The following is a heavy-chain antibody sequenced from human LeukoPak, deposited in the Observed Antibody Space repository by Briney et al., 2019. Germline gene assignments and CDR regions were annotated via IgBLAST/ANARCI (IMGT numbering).Heavy chain of an antibody. D-gene: IGHD3-10*01. CDR1: GGSISSGSYY. Sequence: PSQTLSLTCTVSGGSISSGSYYWSWIRQPVGKGLEWIGRIYTSGSTNYNPSLKSRVTISVDTSKNQFSLKLSSVTAADTAVYYCARVGYYGVVRIFDYWGQGTLVTVSS. CDR3: ARVGYYGVVRIFDY. V-gene: IGHV4-61*02. CDR2: IYTSGST. J-gene: IGHJ4*02.